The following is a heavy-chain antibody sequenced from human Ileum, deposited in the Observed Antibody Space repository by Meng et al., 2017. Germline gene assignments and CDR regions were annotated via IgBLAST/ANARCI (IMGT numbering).Heavy chain of an antibody. D-gene: IGHD3-10*01. CDR2: ISNSGKT. J-gene: IGHJ4*02. V-gene: IGHV4-4*02. CDR3: ARERIRELGLFDS. Sequence: QVQLQELGPGLLQPSGTLSLACAVSGDSIGNSKWWSWIRQPPGKGLEWIGEISNSGKTVYSPSLKSRVRISLDKSNSQFSLTLNSVTAADTAMYYCARERIRELGLFDSWGQGTLVTVSS. CDR1: GDSIGNSKW.